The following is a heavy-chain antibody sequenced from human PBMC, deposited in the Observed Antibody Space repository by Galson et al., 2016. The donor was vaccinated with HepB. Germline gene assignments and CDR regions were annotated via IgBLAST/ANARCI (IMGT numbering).Heavy chain of an antibody. V-gene: IGHV5-51*01. CDR3: ARTYYDFWSGYYTEYYFDS. Sequence: QSGAEVKKPGESLQISCQGFGNTFAGHWIGWVRQKPGKGLEWMGIIFPNDADTKYSPSFEGQVIISVDKSISTAYLEWRSLKASDTAIYFCARTYYDFWSGYYTEYYFDSWGQGTLVTVSS. CDR2: IFPNDADT. CDR1: GNTFAGHW. D-gene: IGHD3-3*01. J-gene: IGHJ4*02.